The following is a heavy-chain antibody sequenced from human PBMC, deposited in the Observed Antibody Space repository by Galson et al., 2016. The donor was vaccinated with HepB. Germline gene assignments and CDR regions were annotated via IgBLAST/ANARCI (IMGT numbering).Heavy chain of an antibody. Sequence: SLRLSCAASGFTFSSYWMNWVRQAPGKGLEWVANIKHDGSEKYYVDSVKGRFTISRDNARQSLYLQMDSLRAEDTALYYCAGGYFWFGEGLSDFWGQGTLVTVSS. D-gene: IGHD3-10*01. CDR1: GFTFSSYW. J-gene: IGHJ4*02. CDR3: AGGYFWFGEGLSDF. V-gene: IGHV3-7*03. CDR2: IKHDGSEK.